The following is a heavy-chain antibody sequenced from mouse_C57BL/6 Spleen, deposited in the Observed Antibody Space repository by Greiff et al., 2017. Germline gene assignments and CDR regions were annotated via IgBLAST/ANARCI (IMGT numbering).Heavy chain of an antibody. CDR2: INPNNGGT. D-gene: IGHD2-2*01. J-gene: IGHJ2*01. V-gene: IGHV1-18*01. CDR3: ARKGYGFDY. Sequence: VQLQQSGPELVKPGASVKIPCKASGYTFTDYNMDWVKQSHGKSLEWIGDINPNNGGTIYNQKFKGKATLTVDKSSSTAYMELRSLTSEDTAVYYCARKGYGFDYWGQGTTRTVSS. CDR1: GYTFTDYN.